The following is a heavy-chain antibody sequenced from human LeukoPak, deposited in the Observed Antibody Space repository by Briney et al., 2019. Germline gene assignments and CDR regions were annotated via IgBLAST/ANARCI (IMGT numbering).Heavy chain of an antibody. Sequence: SETLSLTCTVSGGSINSGTYQWRWIRQPAGKGLEWIGLIQSSGSTNYNPSLKSRVTISVDTSKNQFSLRLSSVTAADTAVYYCARLLGPLDYVWGTSRSKWGQGTLVTVSS. V-gene: IGHV4-61*02. CDR3: ARLLGPLDYVWGTSRSK. J-gene: IGHJ4*02. D-gene: IGHD3-16*02. CDR2: IQSSGST. CDR1: GGSINSGTYQ.